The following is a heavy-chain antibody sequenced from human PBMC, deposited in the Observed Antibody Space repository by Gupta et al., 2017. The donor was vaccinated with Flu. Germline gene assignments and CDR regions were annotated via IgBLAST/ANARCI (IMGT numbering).Heavy chain of an antibody. D-gene: IGHD2-8*01. CDR1: GDSISRYY. Sequence: QVQLQESGPGLVKPSETLSLTCTVSGDSISRYYWSWIRQSPGKGLEWIGYTHYSGNTNNNPSLKSRVTMSVATSKNQISLKLSSVTAADTAVYYCARVQDGDYFYYMDVWGKGTTVTVSS. CDR2: THYSGNT. V-gene: IGHV4-59*01. J-gene: IGHJ6*03. CDR3: ARVQDGDYFYYMDV.